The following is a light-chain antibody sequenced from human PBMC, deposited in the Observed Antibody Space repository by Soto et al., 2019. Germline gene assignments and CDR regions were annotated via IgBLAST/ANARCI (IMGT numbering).Light chain of an antibody. CDR1: QSISSW. Sequence: DIQMTQSPSTLSASVGDRVTITCRASQSISSWLAWYQQKPGKAPNRLIYKASNLESGVPSRFSGSGSGTEFTLTISSLQPDDFATYYCQQYNGYSTFGQGTKMEI. V-gene: IGKV1-5*03. J-gene: IGKJ2*01. CDR2: KAS. CDR3: QQYNGYST.